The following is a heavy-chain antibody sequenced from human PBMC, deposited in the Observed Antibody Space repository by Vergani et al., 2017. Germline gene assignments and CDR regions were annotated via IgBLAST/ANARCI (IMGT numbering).Heavy chain of an antibody. CDR3: VDRKTEWRTTGCFYPFYYCYYMDV. V-gene: IGHV2-5*04. CDR1: GFSLNTRGVS. J-gene: IGHJ6*03. D-gene: IGHD1-7*01. Sequence: QITLKESGPTLVKPTQTLTLTCTFSGFSLNTRGVSVAWIRQPPGKALDWLALIYWNDDQHYSPSLNNRVTITKDTSKNQVVLTMTNMDYVDTGTYYCVDRKTEWRTTGCFYPFYYCYYMDVWGKGTTVTVSS. CDR2: IYWNDDQ.